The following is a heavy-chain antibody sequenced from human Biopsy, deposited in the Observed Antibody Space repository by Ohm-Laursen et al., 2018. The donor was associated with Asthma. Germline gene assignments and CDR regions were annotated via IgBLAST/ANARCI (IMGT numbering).Heavy chain of an antibody. V-gene: IGHV3-30-3*01. J-gene: IGHJ6*02. CDR1: GFTFSDYA. CDR2: ISYDGSDK. CDR3: ARASVVKHYYYYGMDV. Sequence: RSLRLSCTAPGFTFSDYAIYWVRQAPGKGLEWVAFISYDGSDKFYADSVKGRFTTSRDNSQNTLDLHMNRLTFEDTAVYYCARASVVKHYYYYGMDVWGPGTTVTVFS.